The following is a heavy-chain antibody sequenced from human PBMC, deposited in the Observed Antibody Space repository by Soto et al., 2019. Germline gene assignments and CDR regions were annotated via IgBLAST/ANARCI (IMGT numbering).Heavy chain of an antibody. V-gene: IGHV3-21*06. CDR1: GFTLSSYS. Sequence: EVQLVESGGGLVKPGGSLRLSCVDSGFTLSSYSMNWVRQAPGKGLEWVSPSRTTSNPIFYADSVRGRFTISRDNAKNSLYLQMNSLRAEDTAVYYCLRGGRGYTRYDVLDAWGQGTMVTVSS. J-gene: IGHJ3*01. CDR3: LRGGRGYTRYDVLDA. CDR2: SRTTSNPI. D-gene: IGHD2-2*02.